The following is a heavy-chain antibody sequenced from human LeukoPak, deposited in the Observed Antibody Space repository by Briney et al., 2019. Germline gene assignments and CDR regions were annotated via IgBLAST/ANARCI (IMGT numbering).Heavy chain of an antibody. J-gene: IGHJ4*02. CDR3: AKAIVGPTFDY. CDR2: ISGSGTST. D-gene: IGHD1-26*01. Sequence: GGSLRLSCAASGFTFSSYAMSWVRQAPGKGLEWVSGISGSGTSTDYADSVKGRFTISRDNSKNTLYLQMKSLRAEDTAVYYCAKAIVGPTFDYWGQGALVTVSS. CDR1: GFTFSSYA. V-gene: IGHV3-23*01.